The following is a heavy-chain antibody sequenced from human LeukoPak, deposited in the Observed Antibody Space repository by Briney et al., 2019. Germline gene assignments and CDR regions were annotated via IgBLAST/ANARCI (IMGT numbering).Heavy chain of an antibody. V-gene: IGHV3-23*01. D-gene: IGHD3-16*01. CDR3: AKADATIGGAFDA. J-gene: IGHJ3*01. CDR2: ISGTADSK. CDR1: RFTFRNYA. Sequence: PGGSLRLSCAASRFTFRNYAMSWVRQAPGRGLEWLSIISGTADSKHYPDSVKGRFTISRDNPRSTLYLEMKSLRAEDTAVYYCAKADATIGGAFDAWGQGTMVIVSS.